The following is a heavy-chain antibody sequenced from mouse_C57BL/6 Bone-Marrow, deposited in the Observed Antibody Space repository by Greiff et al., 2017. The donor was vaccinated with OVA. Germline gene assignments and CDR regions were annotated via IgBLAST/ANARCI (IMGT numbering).Heavy chain of an antibody. CDR3: ARDGYDRGFAY. CDR2: ISYDGSN. Sequence: EESGPGLVKPSQSLSLTCSVTGYSITSGYYWNWIRQFPGNKLEWMGYISYDGSNNYNPSLKNRISITRDTSKNQFFLKLNSVTTEDTATYYCARDGYDRGFAYWGQGTLVTVSA. CDR1: GYSITSGYY. J-gene: IGHJ3*01. D-gene: IGHD2-2*01. V-gene: IGHV3-6*01.